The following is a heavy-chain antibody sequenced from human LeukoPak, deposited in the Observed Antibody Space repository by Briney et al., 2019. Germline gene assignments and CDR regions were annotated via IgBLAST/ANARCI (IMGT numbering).Heavy chain of an antibody. CDR1: GFTFSSDW. D-gene: IGHD1-26*01. J-gene: IGHJ4*02. V-gene: IGHV3-74*01. CDR2: INSDVSST. Sequence: PGGALRLSCAASGFTFSSDWMHWVRQAPGKGLVWVSRINSDVSSTSYADSVKGRVTVSRDNAKNTLYPQMQSLSAEDPAVYYCARATGSYYSLGYWGQGTLVTVSS. CDR3: ARATGSYYSLGY.